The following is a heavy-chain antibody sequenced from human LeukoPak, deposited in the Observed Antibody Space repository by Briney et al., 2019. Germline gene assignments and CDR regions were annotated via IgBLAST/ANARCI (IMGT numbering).Heavy chain of an antibody. Sequence: PGGSLRLSCAASGFTFSSYAMHWVRQAPGKGLEWVAVISYDGSSKYYADSVKGRFTISRDNSKNTLYLQMNSLRAEDTAVYYCARVRSSGWYYFDYWGQGTLVTVSS. V-gene: IGHV3-30*04. CDR2: ISYDGSSK. D-gene: IGHD6-19*01. CDR1: GFTFSSYA. J-gene: IGHJ4*02. CDR3: ARVRSSGWYYFDY.